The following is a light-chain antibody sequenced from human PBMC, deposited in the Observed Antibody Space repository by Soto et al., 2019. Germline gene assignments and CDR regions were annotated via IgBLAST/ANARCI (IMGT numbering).Light chain of an antibody. CDR2: DAY. CDR3: QQYNKWPRT. J-gene: IGKJ1*01. Sequence: DIEMTQSPATLSASAGDRGTITCQASPNISYYLNWYQQKPGKAPRLLIYDAYNSPTGIPARFSGSGSGTDFTLTISSLESEDFAIYYCQQYNKWPRTFGQGTKVDIK. CDR1: PNISYY. V-gene: IGKV3D-15*01.